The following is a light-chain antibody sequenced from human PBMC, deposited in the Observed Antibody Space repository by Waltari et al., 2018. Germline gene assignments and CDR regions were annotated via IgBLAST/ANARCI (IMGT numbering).Light chain of an antibody. CDR1: YPNVGNNV. J-gene: IGLJ2*01. CDR2: RNE. CDR3: ASWDDSLNGRWV. V-gene: IGLV1-44*01. Sequence: QSELTQPPSASGTPGQKVTISCSGRYPNVGNNVVNWYQQFPGTDPKLLISRNEQRPSGVPDRFSGSKSGTSASLAIIGLRSEDEADYYCASWDDSLNGRWVFGGGTKLTVL.